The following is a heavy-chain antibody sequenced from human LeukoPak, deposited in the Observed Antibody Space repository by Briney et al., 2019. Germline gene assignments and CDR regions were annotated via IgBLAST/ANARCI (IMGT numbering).Heavy chain of an antibody. CDR1: GFPLSELS. CDR3: ATDPMGASYSDVHDN. D-gene: IGHD6-13*01. CDR2: FDPADVGT. J-gene: IGHJ4*02. Sequence: GASVTVSCKVSGFPLSELSMYWVRQAPGKGLEWIGGFDPADVGTFYAQKFQARVTITADTSTHTFYMLVNSLRSDDTAVYYYATDPMGASYSDVHDNWGQGTLVAVSS. V-gene: IGHV1-24*01.